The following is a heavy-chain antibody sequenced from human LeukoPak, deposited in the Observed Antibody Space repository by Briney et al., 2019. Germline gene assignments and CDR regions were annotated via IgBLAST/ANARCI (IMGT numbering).Heavy chain of an antibody. CDR1: GSTVSSNY. V-gene: IGHV3-66*01. J-gene: IGHJ3*02. CDR3: ARYREDYGEWGAFDI. D-gene: IGHD4-17*01. CDR2: IYSGGST. Sequence: PGGALRLSCAASGSTVSSNYMSWVRQAPGKGLEWVSVIYSGGSTYYADSVKGRFTISRDNSKNTLYLQMNSLRAEDTAVYYCARYREDYGEWGAFDIWGQGTMVTVSS.